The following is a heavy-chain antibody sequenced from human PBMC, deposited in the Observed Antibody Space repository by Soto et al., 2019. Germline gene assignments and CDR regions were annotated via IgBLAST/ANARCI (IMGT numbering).Heavy chain of an antibody. CDR1: GYTFTLYY. Sequence: QVQLVQSGAEGRKPGASVKVSCKAFGYTFTLYYIHWVRQAPGQGLEWMGIINPNGGTTSYSEKFQGRVNMTRDTSTRTVYMELSSLRSEDTAVYYCARGYGDYGGRFDFWGQGTLVTVSS. CDR3: ARGYGDYGGRFDF. CDR2: INPNGGTT. J-gene: IGHJ4*02. D-gene: IGHD4-17*01. V-gene: IGHV1-46*03.